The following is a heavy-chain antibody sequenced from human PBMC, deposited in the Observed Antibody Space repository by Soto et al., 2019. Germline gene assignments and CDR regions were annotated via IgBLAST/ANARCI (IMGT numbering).Heavy chain of an antibody. J-gene: IGHJ6*02. V-gene: IGHV4-30-2*01. Sequence: ASETLSLTCTVSGGSITTAGHSWSWIRQPPGKALEWIGYVYHTGNAYPKPSLKSRVTISLDRSKNQFSLKMTSVTAADTALYYCASRPFYYYGLDVWGQGTTVTAP. CDR2: VYHTGNA. CDR3: ASRPFYYYGLDV. CDR1: GGSITTAGHS.